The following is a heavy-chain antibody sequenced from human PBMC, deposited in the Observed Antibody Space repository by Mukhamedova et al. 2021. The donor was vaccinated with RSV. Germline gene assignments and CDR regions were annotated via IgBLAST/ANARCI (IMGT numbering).Heavy chain of an antibody. J-gene: IGHJ6*03. V-gene: IGHV3-7*04. Sequence: EWVANIKYDGSENYYVDSVRGRFSTSRDNAENSLYLQMDSLRVEDTAVYYCSRGGVFIPAAKSRPYSFYYMDVWGKGTTVTV. CDR3: SRGGVFIPAAKSRPYSFYYMDV. D-gene: IGHD2-2*01. CDR2: IKYDGSEN.